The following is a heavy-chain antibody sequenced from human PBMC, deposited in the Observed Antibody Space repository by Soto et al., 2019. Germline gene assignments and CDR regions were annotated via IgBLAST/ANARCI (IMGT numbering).Heavy chain of an antibody. CDR2: VYYSGST. J-gene: IGHJ6*02. V-gene: IGHV4-59*04. Sequence: PSETLSLTCSVSGGSISSYHWSWIRQSPWKGLEWIGYVYYSGSTYYNPSLKSRVTISVDTSKNQFSLKLSSVTAADTAVYYCASTYSYGYLNYYYYGMDVWGQGTTVTVSS. D-gene: IGHD5-18*01. CDR3: ASTYSYGYLNYYYYGMDV. CDR1: GGSISSYH.